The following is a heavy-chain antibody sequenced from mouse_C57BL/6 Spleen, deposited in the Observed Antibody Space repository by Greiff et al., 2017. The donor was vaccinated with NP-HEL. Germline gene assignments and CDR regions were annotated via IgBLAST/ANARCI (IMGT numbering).Heavy chain of an antibody. Sequence: EVQLQQSGAELVKPGASVKLSCTASGFNIKDYYMHWVKQRTEQGLEWIGRIDPEDGETKYATKFQGKATITADTSSNTAYLQLSSLTSEDTAVYYCAREPGWLLPHFDYWGQGTTLTVSS. D-gene: IGHD2-3*01. CDR3: AREPGWLLPHFDY. J-gene: IGHJ2*01. V-gene: IGHV14-2*01. CDR1: GFNIKDYY. CDR2: IDPEDGET.